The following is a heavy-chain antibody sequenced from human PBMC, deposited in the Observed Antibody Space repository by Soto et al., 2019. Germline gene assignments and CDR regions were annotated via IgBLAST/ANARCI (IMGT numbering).Heavy chain of an antibody. CDR3: AREGSLDEYCSSTSSYGVIDY. V-gene: IGHV1-69*04. J-gene: IGHJ4*02. Sequence: NRSCKASVGSFSSYTISWVRKAPEQGLEWMGRIIPILGIANYAQKFQGRVTITADKSTSTAYMELSSLRSEDTAVYYCAREGSLDEYCSSTSSYGVIDYWGQGTLVTVSS. CDR2: IIPILGIA. CDR1: VGSFSSYT. D-gene: IGHD2-2*01.